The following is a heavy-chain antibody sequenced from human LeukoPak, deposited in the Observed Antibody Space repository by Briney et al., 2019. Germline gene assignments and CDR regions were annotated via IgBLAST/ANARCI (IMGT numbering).Heavy chain of an antibody. D-gene: IGHD4-23*01. CDR2: ISSSSSTI. V-gene: IGHV3-48*04. J-gene: IGHJ4*02. CDR1: GFTFSSYS. Sequence: GGSLRLSCAASGFTFSSYSMNWVRQAPGKGLEWVSYISSSSSTIYYADSVKGRFTISRDNAKNSLYLQMNSLRAEDTAVYYCATERWAYGGNFFNYWGQGTLVTVSS. CDR3: ATERWAYGGNFFNY.